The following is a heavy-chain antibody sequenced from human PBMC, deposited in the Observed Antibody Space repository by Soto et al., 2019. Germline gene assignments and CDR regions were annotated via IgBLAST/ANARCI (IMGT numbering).Heavy chain of an antibody. CDR2: IYYSWST. V-gene: IGHV4-59*01. D-gene: IGHD3-16*01. CDR1: GGSFSGYY. CDR3: PTDRREHTYGYGMDV. J-gene: IGHJ6*02. Sequence: PSETLSLTYAVYGGSFSGYYWSCIRQPPGRGLEWIGYIYYSWSTNYNPSLKSRVTISVETSKSQFSLKLSSVTAADTAVYYCPTDRREHTYGYGMDVWGQGTTVTVSS.